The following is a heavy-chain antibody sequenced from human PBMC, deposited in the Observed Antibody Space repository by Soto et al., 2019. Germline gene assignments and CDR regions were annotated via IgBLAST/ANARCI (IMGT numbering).Heavy chain of an antibody. D-gene: IGHD3-16*01. CDR3: ATLGYYNYYGMDV. CDR1: GGSISSGGYS. CDR2: IYHSGST. J-gene: IGHJ6*02. Sequence: SETLSLTCAVSGGSISSGGYSWSWIRQPPGKGLEWIGYIYHSGSTYYNPSLKSRVTISVDRSKNQFSLKLSSVTAADTPVYYCATLGYYNYYGMDVWGQGTTVTVSS. V-gene: IGHV4-30-2*01.